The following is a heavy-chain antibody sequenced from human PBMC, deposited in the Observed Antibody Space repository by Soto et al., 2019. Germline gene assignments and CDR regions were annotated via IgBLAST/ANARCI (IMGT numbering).Heavy chain of an antibody. J-gene: IGHJ4*02. CDR3: AKVLHNSDLGSYHFDY. D-gene: IGHD4-4*01. V-gene: IGHV3-23*01. Sequence: PGGSLRVSCAASGFTFRDCAMSWVRQAPGKGLEWVSAITGTDANTYYADSVKGRFTISRDNSKNMLYLQMNSLRAEDTAVYYCAKVLHNSDLGSYHFDYWGQGTLVTVSS. CDR1: GFTFRDCA. CDR2: ITGTDANT.